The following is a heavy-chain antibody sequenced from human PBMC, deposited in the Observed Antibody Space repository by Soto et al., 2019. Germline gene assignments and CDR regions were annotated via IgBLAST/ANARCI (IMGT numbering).Heavy chain of an antibody. CDR1: GVTFSTYA. CDR3: AREIFGVIISGGRDAFDI. V-gene: IGHV1-69*01. Sequence: QVQLVQSGAEVKKPGSSVKVSCKASGVTFSTYAISWVRQVPGEGLEWMGGIIPIFGTAKYAQKFQGRVTITADESTSTAYMELSSLRSEDTAVYYCAREIFGVIISGGRDAFDIWGQGTMVTVSS. J-gene: IGHJ3*02. CDR2: IIPIFGTA. D-gene: IGHD3-3*01.